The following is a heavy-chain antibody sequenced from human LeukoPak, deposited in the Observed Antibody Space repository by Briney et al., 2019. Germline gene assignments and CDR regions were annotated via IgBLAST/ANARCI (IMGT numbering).Heavy chain of an antibody. Sequence: LRLSCAASGFTFSSYAMSWIRQHPGKGLEWIGYIYYSGSTYYNPSLKSRVTISVDTSKNHFSLKLTSVTAADTAVFYCAREKEYGGNSFDYWGQGTLVTVSS. CDR2: IYYSGST. D-gene: IGHD4-23*01. J-gene: IGHJ4*02. CDR1: GFTFSSYA. CDR3: AREKEYGGNSFDY. V-gene: IGHV4-31*02.